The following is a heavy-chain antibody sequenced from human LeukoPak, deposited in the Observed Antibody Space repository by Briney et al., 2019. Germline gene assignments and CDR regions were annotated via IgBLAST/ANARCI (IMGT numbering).Heavy chain of an antibody. J-gene: IGHJ4*02. CDR3: ARASSESGYFDWLFAYFDY. CDR2: ISWNSGSI. D-gene: IGHD3-9*01. V-gene: IGHV3-9*01. CDR1: GFTFDDYA. Sequence: GRSLRLSCAASGFTFDDYAMHWVRQAPGKGLEWVSGISWNSGSIGYADSVKGRFTISRDNAKNSLYLQMNSLRAEDTAVYYCARASSESGYFDWLFAYFDYWGQGTLVTVSS.